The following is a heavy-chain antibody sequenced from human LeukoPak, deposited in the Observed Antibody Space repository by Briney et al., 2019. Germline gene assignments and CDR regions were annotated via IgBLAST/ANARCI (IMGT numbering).Heavy chain of an antibody. Sequence: PSETLSLTCAVSGGSISSGGYSWSWIRQPPGKGLEWIGYIYPSGSTYYNPSLKSRVTISVDRSKNQFSLKLSSVTAADTAIYYCGTRHHDRGPSVFDYWGQGALVTVSS. CDR2: IYPSGST. D-gene: IGHD3-10*02. J-gene: IGHJ4*02. CDR1: GGSISSGGYS. CDR3: GTRHHDRGPSVFDY. V-gene: IGHV4-30-2*01.